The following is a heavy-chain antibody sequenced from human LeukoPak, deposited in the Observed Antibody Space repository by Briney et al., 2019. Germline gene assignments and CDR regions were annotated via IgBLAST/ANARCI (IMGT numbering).Heavy chain of an antibody. V-gene: IGHV4-39*07. Sequence: PSETLSLTCTVSGGSISSSSYYWGWIRQPPEKELEWIGRIYTNGSTNYNPSLKSRVTISVDTSKKQFSLNLNSVTAADTAVYYCSFAGYWGQGTLVTVSS. CDR2: IYTNGST. CDR1: GGSISSSSYY. D-gene: IGHD6-13*01. J-gene: IGHJ4*02. CDR3: SFAGY.